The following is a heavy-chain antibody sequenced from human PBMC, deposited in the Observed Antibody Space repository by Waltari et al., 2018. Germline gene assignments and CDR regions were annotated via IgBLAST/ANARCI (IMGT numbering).Heavy chain of an antibody. CDR3: MSSLISGTTL. CDR2: ISTSGTSI. D-gene: IGHD1-20*01. CDR1: GFTFSNYA. V-gene: IGHV3-48*03. J-gene: IGHJ4*02. Sequence: EVQLVQSGGGLLQPGGSVRLSCAASGFTFSNYAMTWVRQAPGKGLEWISHISTSGTSIYYADSVRGRFTISRDNTKNSLYLQMNSLRAEDTAVYYCMSSLISGTTLWGQGTLVTVSS.